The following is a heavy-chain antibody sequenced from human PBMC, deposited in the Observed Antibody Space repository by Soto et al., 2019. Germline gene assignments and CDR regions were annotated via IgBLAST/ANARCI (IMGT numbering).Heavy chain of an antibody. CDR1: GGSIRSNY. J-gene: IGHJ6*02. CDR2: IYTSGTT. D-gene: IGHD1-26*01. V-gene: IGHV4-4*07. Sequence: ASETLSLTCNVSGGSIRSNYWSWIRQPAGKALEWIGRIYTSGTTNYNPPLKSRATMLIDTSKNQFSLILSSVTAADTGVYYCAREGASGFGMDVWGQGTTVTVSS. CDR3: AREGASGFGMDV.